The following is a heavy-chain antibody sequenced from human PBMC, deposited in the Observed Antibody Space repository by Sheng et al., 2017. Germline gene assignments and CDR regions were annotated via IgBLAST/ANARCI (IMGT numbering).Heavy chain of an antibody. D-gene: IGHD1-1*01. CDR3: ARGSTGQFDP. Sequence: QVQLQESGPGLVKPSETLSLICTVSDASISDHYWSWIRQTPGKGLEWIAYTHHSGGSNYNPSLKSRVTISVDTSKNQLTLKLTSVTAADTAMYYCARGSTGQFDPWGQGILVTVSS. V-gene: IGHV4-59*11. CDR1: DASISDHY. CDR2: THHSGGS. J-gene: IGHJ5*02.